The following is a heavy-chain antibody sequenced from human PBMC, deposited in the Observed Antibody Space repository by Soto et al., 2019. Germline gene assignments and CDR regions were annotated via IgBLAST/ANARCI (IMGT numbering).Heavy chain of an antibody. V-gene: IGHV3-33*01. CDR3: ARVKGAVAPSYYFDY. CDR2: IWYDGSNK. Sequence: GGSLRLSCAASGFTFSSYGMHWVRQAPCKGLEWVAVIWYDGSNKYYADSVKGRFTISRDNSKNTLYLQMNSLRAEDTAVYYCARVKGAVAPSYYFDYWGQGTLVTVST. D-gene: IGHD6-19*01. CDR1: GFTFSSYG. J-gene: IGHJ4*02.